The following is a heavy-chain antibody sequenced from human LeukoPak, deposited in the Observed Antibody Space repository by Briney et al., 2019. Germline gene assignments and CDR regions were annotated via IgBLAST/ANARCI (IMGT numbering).Heavy chain of an antibody. D-gene: IGHD3-22*01. Sequence: ASVKVSCKASGYTFSGYYIHWVRQALGQGLEWMGWISAYNGNTNYAQKLQGRVTMTTDTSTSTAYMELRSLRSDDTAVYYCARQPYDSSGYLFDYWGQGTLVTVSS. V-gene: IGHV1-18*01. CDR2: ISAYNGNT. J-gene: IGHJ4*02. CDR1: GYTFSGYY. CDR3: ARQPYDSSGYLFDY.